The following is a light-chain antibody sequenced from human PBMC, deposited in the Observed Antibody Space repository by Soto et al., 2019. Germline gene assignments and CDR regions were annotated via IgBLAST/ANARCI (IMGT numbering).Light chain of an antibody. CDR2: KAS. J-gene: IGKJ2*01. Sequence: DIQMTQSPSTLSASVGDRVTITCRASQSISNWLAWYQQKAGKAPKLLIYKASSLESGVPSRFSGSGSGTEFTLTIRSLQPDDSATYYCQQYNSYPYTFGQGTKVDSK. CDR3: QQYNSYPYT. V-gene: IGKV1-5*03. CDR1: QSISNW.